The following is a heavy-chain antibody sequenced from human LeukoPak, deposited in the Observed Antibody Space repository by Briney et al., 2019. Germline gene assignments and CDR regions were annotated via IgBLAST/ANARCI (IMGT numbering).Heavy chain of an antibody. CDR2: IYYSGST. CDR3: AREAGGDYVDY. J-gene: IGHJ4*02. Sequence: SQTLSLTCTVSGGSISNGGYYWSWIRQHPGKGLEWIGYIYYSGSTYYNPSLKSRVTISVDTSKNQFSLKLSSVTAADTAVYYCAREAGGDYVDYWGQGTLVTVSS. D-gene: IGHD3-16*01. V-gene: IGHV4-30-4*08. CDR1: GGSISNGGYY.